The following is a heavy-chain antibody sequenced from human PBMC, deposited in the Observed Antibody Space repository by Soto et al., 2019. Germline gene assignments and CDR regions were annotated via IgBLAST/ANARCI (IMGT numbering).Heavy chain of an antibody. J-gene: IGHJ5*02. Sequence: EVQLVESGGGLVKPGGSLRLSCAASGFTFSSYSMNCVRQAPGKGLEWVSSISSSSSYIYYADSVKGRFTISRDKPNKPLDLQLNSLRAADTAGYYCAAAYRSGIHGWFDPLGQGTPVTVSS. CDR1: GFTFSSYS. D-gene: IGHD3-10*01. CDR2: ISSSSSYI. V-gene: IGHV3-21*01. CDR3: AAAYRSGIHGWFDP.